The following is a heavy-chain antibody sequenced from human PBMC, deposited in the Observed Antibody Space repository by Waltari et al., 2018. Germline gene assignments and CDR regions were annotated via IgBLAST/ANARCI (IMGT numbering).Heavy chain of an antibody. CDR2: IWYDGSNK. J-gene: IGHJ4*02. Sequence: QVQLVESGGGVVQPGRSLSLSCAASGFTFSSDGLTWFRQAPGKGLEWVAVIWYDGSNKYYADSVKGRFTISRDKSKNTLYLQMNSLRAEDTAVYYCASQWFGELPLGWGQGTLVTVSS. CDR3: ASQWFGELPLG. D-gene: IGHD3-10*01. CDR1: GFTFSSDG. V-gene: IGHV3-33*01.